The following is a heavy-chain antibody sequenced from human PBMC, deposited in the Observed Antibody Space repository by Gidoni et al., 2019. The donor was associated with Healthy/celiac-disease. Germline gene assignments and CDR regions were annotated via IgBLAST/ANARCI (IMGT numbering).Heavy chain of an antibody. V-gene: IGHV2-5*01. Sequence: QITLKESGPTLVQPTQTLTLTCTFSGFPLSTRGVGVGWIRQPPGKALEWLALIYWNDDKRYSPSLKSRLTITKDTSKNQVVLTMTNMDPVDTATYYCAHRPEKSFNRRGFDPWGQGTLVTVAS. J-gene: IGHJ5*02. CDR1: GFPLSTRGVG. CDR3: AHRPEKSFNRRGFDP. CDR2: IYWNDDK.